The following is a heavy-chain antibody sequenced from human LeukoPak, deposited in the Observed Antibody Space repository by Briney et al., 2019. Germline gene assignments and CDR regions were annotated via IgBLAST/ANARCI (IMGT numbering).Heavy chain of an antibody. CDR1: GFTFSRNG. J-gene: IGHJ4*02. CDR2: TRYDGSNK. Sequence: GGSLRLSCAASGFTFSRNGMHWVRQAPGKGLEWVTFTRYDGSNKYYADSVKGRFTISRDNSKNTLYLQMNSLRAEDTAVYYCAKDLGYSYGTFDYWGQGTLVTVTS. CDR3: AKDLGYSYGTFDY. V-gene: IGHV3-30*02. D-gene: IGHD5-18*01.